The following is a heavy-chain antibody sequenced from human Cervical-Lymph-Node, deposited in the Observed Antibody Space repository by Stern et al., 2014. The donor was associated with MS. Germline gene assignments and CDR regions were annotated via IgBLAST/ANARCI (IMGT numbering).Heavy chain of an antibody. Sequence: QVQLVESGAEVKKPGSSVKVSCKASGGTFSSYAISWVRQAPGQGLEGMGGIIPIFGTANYAQKFQGRVTITADESTSTAYMELSSLRSEDTAVYYCARVRYDILGAYNWFDPWGQGTLVTVSS. CDR1: GGTFSSYA. CDR2: IIPIFGTA. J-gene: IGHJ5*02. D-gene: IGHD3-9*01. V-gene: IGHV1-69*01. CDR3: ARVRYDILGAYNWFDP.